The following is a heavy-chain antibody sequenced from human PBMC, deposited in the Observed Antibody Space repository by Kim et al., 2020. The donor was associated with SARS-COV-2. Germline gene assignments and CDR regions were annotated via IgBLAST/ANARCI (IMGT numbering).Heavy chain of an antibody. Sequence: GGSLRLSCAASGFTFSSYGMHWVRQAPGKGLEWVAVIWYDGSNKYYADSVKGRFTISRDNSKNTLYLQMNSLRAEDTAVYYCAKIAVVVLDAFDIWGQGTMVTVSS. D-gene: IGHD3-22*01. CDR3: AKIAVVVLDAFDI. V-gene: IGHV3-33*06. CDR2: IWYDGSNK. J-gene: IGHJ3*02. CDR1: GFTFSSYG.